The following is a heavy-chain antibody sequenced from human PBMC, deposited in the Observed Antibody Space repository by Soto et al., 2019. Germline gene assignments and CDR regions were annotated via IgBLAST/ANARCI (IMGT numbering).Heavy chain of an antibody. CDR1: GFSLSTSGVG. CDR3: AHRRYGSSYGPVGDY. V-gene: IGHV2-5*01. J-gene: IGHJ4*02. D-gene: IGHD5-18*01. Sequence: QITLKESGPTLVKPTQTLTLTCTFSGFSLSTSGVGVGWIRQPPGKALEWLALIYWNDDKRYSPSLKSRLTITKDTSKNQVVLTMTNMDPVDTATYYCAHRRYGSSYGPVGDYWGQGTLVTVSS. CDR2: IYWNDDK.